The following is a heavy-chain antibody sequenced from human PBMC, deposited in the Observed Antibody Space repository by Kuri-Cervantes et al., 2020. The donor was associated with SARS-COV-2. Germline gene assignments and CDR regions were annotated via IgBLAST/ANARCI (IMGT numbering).Heavy chain of an antibody. J-gene: IGHJ6*03. CDR3: ARGYCSSTSCYSFHWYYYYMDV. Sequence: ASVKVSCKASGYTFTGYYMHWVRQAPGQGLEWMGWINPNSGGTNYAQKFQGRVTMTRDTSISTAYMELSRLRSDDTAVYHCARGYCSSTSCYSFHWYYYYMDVWGKGTTVTVSS. CDR2: INPNSGGT. V-gene: IGHV1-2*02. D-gene: IGHD2-2*01. CDR1: GYTFTGYY.